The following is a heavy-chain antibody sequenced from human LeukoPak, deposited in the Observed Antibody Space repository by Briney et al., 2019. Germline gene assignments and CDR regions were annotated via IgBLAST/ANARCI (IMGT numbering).Heavy chain of an antibody. V-gene: IGHV1-18*01. CDR3: TRDMRRYCSGGTCYPWHFDY. CDR2: ISPYNDDT. Sequence: ASVKVSCKAFGYTFTSYGISWVRQAPGQGLEWMGWISPYNDDTKYTQTLQGRVTMTTDTPTRTAYMELKSLGSDDTAVYYCTRDMRRYCSGGTCYPWHFDYWGQGTLVTVSS. J-gene: IGHJ4*02. CDR1: GYTFTSYG. D-gene: IGHD2-15*01.